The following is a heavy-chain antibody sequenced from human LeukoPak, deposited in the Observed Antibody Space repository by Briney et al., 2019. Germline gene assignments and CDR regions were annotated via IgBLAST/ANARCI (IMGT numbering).Heavy chain of an antibody. Sequence: SETLSLTCAVSGGSIGSSNWWSWVRQPPEKGLEWIGEIYYSGNTNYNPSLKSRVTISIDKSKNQFSLKLISVTAADTAVYYCAREVRFSMIRGEIDCWGXGTLVTVSS. D-gene: IGHD3-10*01. CDR3: AREVRFSMIRGEIDC. CDR2: IYYSGNT. V-gene: IGHV4-4*02. J-gene: IGHJ4*01. CDR1: GGSIGSSNW.